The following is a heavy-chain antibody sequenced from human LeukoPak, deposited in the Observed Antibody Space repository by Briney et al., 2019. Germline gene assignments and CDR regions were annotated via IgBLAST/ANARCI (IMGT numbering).Heavy chain of an antibody. D-gene: IGHD6-19*01. CDR1: GYTFTGYY. CDR3: AREETMIAVAGTHPRTFDY. V-gene: IGHV1-2*04. CDR2: INPNSGGT. J-gene: IGHJ4*02. Sequence: GASVKVSCKASGYTFTGYYMHWVRQAPGQGLEWMGWINPNSGGTNYAQKFQGWVTMTRDTSISTAYMELSRLRSDDTAVYYCAREETMIAVAGTHPRTFDYWGQGTLVTVSS.